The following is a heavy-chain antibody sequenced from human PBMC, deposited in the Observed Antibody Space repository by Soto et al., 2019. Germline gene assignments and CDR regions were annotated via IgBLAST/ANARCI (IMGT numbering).Heavy chain of an antibody. CDR2: ISGSGSIT. CDR1: GFTVSNYG. CDR3: AKLNTVRVPAATPIEY. D-gene: IGHD2-15*01. V-gene: IGHV3-23*01. J-gene: IGHJ4*02. Sequence: GGSLRLSCAASGFTVSNYGMSWVRQAPGKGLEWVSAISGSGSITYYGDSVKGRFTISRDNSKNTLYLQMNSLRAEDTAVYYCAKLNTVRVPAATPIEYWGQGTLVTVSS.